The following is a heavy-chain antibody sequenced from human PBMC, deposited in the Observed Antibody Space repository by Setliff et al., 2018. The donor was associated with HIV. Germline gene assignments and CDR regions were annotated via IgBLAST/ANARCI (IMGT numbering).Heavy chain of an antibody. CDR2: TYYRSKWYN. D-gene: IGHD6-19*01. J-gene: IGHJ3*02. V-gene: IGHV6-1*01. CDR1: GASVSSNSAA. Sequence: SQTLSLTCAISGASVSSNSAAWNWIRQSPSRGLEGLGRTYYRSKWYNDYAVSVKSRITINPDTAKHQFSLQLNSVTPEDTAVYYCARDSIAVAARAFDIWGQGTMVTVSS. CDR3: ARDSIAVAARAFDI.